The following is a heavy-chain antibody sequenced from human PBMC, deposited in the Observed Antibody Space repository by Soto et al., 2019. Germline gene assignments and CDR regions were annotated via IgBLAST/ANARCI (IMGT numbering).Heavy chain of an antibody. V-gene: IGHV1-46*01. CDR2: INPSGGST. CDR3: ARGLAAADKDYSYYGMDV. D-gene: IGHD6-13*01. Sequence: ASVKVSCKASGYTFTSYYMHWVRQAPGQGLEWMGIINPSGGSTSYAQKFQGRVTMTRDTSTSTVYMELSSLRSEDTAVYYFARGLAAADKDYSYYGMDVWGQGTTVTVSS. CDR1: GYTFTSYY. J-gene: IGHJ6*02.